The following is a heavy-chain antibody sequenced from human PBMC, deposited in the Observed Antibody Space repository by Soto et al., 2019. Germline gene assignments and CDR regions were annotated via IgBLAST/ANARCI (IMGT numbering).Heavy chain of an antibody. CDR2: ISESGTTI. CDR1: GFAFSAYY. J-gene: IGHJ4*02. Sequence: QVHLVESGGGLVKPGGSLRLSCAASGFAFSAYYMSWIRQAPGKGLEWLSYISESGTTIYYADSVKGRFTISRDNAKKSLYLQMNSLRAEDTAVYYCTRSGYDTSGYTDYWGQGTLVTVSS. V-gene: IGHV3-11*01. D-gene: IGHD3-22*01. CDR3: TRSGYDTSGYTDY.